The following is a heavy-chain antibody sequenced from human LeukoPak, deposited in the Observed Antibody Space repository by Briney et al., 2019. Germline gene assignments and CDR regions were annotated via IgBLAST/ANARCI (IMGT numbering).Heavy chain of an antibody. CDR3: ARSGTQRGTY. J-gene: IGHJ4*02. Sequence: GGPLRLSCAASGFTFSDYQMSWIRQAPGKGLEWVSHISSSGNTIYYADSVKGRFTISRDNAKNSLDLQMNSLRAEDTAVYYCARSGTQRGTYWGQGTLVTVSS. CDR1: GFTFSDYQ. CDR2: ISSSGNTI. D-gene: IGHD1-1*01. V-gene: IGHV3-11*01.